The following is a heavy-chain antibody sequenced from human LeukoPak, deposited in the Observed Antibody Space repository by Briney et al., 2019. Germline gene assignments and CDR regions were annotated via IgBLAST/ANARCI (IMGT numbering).Heavy chain of an antibody. J-gene: IGHJ6*03. CDR1: GGSISSGSYY. V-gene: IGHV4-61*02. CDR3: ARTKVPYYMDV. Sequence: SETLSLTCTVSGGSISSGSYYWSWIRQPAGKGLEWVGRIYTSGSTNYNPSLKSRVTISVDTSKNQFSLKLSSVTAADTAVYYCARTKVPYYMDVWGKRDHGHRLL. CDR2: IYTSGST. D-gene: IGHD4-11*01.